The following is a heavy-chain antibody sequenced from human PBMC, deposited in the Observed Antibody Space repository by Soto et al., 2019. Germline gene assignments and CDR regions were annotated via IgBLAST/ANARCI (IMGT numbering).Heavy chain of an antibody. CDR2: IYPGDSDT. D-gene: IGHD6-13*01. CDR1: GYSCTSYW. Sequence: PGESLKISCKGSGYSCTSYWIGWVRQMPGKGLEWMGIIYPGDSDTRYSPSFQGQVTISADKSISTAYLQWSSLKASDTAMYYCARRGGPIAAETKTYYYYGMDVWGQGTTVTVS. J-gene: IGHJ6*02. CDR3: ARRGGPIAAETKTYYYYGMDV. V-gene: IGHV5-51*01.